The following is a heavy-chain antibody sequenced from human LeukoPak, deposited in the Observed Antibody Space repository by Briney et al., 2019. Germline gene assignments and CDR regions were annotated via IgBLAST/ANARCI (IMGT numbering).Heavy chain of an antibody. Sequence: GGSLRLSCAASGFTFSSYSMNWVRQAPGKGLEWVSYISSSSSTIYYEDSVKGRFTISRDNAKNSLYLQMNSLRAEDTAVYYCARGEESAIFDYWGQGILVTVSS. CDR1: GFTFSSYS. CDR2: ISSSSSTI. J-gene: IGHJ4*02. CDR3: ARGEESAIFDY. D-gene: IGHD5-18*01. V-gene: IGHV3-48*01.